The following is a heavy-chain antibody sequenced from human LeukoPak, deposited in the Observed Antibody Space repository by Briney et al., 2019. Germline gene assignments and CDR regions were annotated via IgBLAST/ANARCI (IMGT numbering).Heavy chain of an antibody. CDR1: GFTFGSYE. V-gene: IGHV3-48*03. D-gene: IGHD3-10*02. Sequence: GGSLRLSCAASGFTFGSYEMNWVRQAPGKGLEWVSYISSSGSTIYYADSVKGRFTISRDNAKNSLYLQMNSLRAEDTAVYYCAELGITMIGGVWGKGTTVTISS. J-gene: IGHJ6*04. CDR3: AELGITMIGGV. CDR2: ISSSGSTI.